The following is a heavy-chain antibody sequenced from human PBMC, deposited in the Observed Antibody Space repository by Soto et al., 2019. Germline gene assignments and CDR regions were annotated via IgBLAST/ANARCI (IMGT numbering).Heavy chain of an antibody. D-gene: IGHD3-10*01. CDR1: GFILSTYP. V-gene: IGHV3-23*01. CDR2: MNGAATST. J-gene: IGHJ6*02. Sequence: GWSLRLSCAASGFILSTYPMTLVRQAPGRGLEWVSSMNGAATSTSYADSVKGRFTTSRDNSQNTLYLQINTLRPEDTAVYFCARGGVGHYNYGMEVWGQGTKVTVSS. CDR3: ARGGVGHYNYGMEV.